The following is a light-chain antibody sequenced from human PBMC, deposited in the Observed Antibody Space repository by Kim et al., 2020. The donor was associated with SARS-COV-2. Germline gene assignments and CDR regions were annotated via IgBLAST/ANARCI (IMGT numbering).Light chain of an antibody. V-gene: IGKV3-15*01. Sequence: SPGERATLSCRASQSVSSNLAWYQQKPGQAPRLLICGASTRATGIPARFSGSGSGTEFTLTISSLQSEDFAVYYCQQYNNWPPMYTFGQGTKLEI. CDR1: QSVSSN. CDR2: GAS. J-gene: IGKJ2*01. CDR3: QQYNNWPPMYT.